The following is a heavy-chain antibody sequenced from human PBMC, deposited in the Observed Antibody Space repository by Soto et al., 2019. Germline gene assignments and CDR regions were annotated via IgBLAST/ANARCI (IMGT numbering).Heavy chain of an antibody. D-gene: IGHD3-9*01. J-gene: IGHJ6*02. CDR1: GDSVSSNSAS. CDR3: ARGGGDFDWLGGYCYYYGMDV. V-gene: IGHV6-1*01. Sequence: PSQTLSLTCAISGDSVSSNSASWNWIRQSPSRGLEWLGRTYYRSKWYNDYAVSVKSRITINPDTSKNQFSLQLNSVTPEDTAVYYCARGGGDFDWLGGYCYYYGMDVWGQGTTVTVSS. CDR2: TYYRSKWYN.